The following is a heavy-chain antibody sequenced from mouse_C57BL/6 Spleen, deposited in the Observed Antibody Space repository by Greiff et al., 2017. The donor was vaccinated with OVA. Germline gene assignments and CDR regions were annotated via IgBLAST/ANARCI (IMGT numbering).Heavy chain of an antibody. J-gene: IGHJ2*01. CDR2: IRNKANNHAT. V-gene: IGHV6-6*01. D-gene: IGHD3-3*01. CDR3: RGGGTGGGYFDY. Sequence: EVKLMESGGGLVQPGGSMKLSCAASGFTFSDAWMDWVRQSPEKGLEWVAEIRNKANNHATYYAESVKGRFTISRDDSKSSVYLQMNSLRAEDTGIYYGRGGGTGGGYFDYWGQGTTLTVSS. CDR1: GFTFSDAW.